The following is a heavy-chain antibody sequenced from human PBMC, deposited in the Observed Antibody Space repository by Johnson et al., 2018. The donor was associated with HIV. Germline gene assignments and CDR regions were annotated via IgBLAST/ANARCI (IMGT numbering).Heavy chain of an antibody. CDR2: ISGSGGST. CDR3: AKEGGARDHDAFDI. D-gene: IGHD2-21*01. CDR1: GFTFSSYG. J-gene: IGHJ3*02. Sequence: VQLVESGGGVVQPGRSLRLSCAASGFTFSSYGMHWVRQAPGKGLEWVSGISGSGGSTSYAASVKGRFTISRDNSKNTLYLQMNSLRAEDTAVYYCAKEGGARDHDAFDIWGQGTMVTVSS. V-gene: IGHV3-23*04.